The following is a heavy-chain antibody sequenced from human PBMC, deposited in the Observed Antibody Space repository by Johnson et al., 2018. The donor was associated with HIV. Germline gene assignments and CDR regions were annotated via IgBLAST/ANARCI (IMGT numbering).Heavy chain of an antibody. CDR3: ARATVESAFDI. Sequence: QVQLVESGGDVVQPGGSLRLSCAASGFTFSDYYMSWIRQAPGKGLEWVSYISSSGSTIYYADSVKGRFTISRDNAKNSLYLQMKSLRAEDTAVYYCARATVESAFDIWGQGTMVTVSS. V-gene: IGHV3-11*04. CDR2: ISSSGSTI. J-gene: IGHJ3*02. CDR1: GFTFSDYY. D-gene: IGHD4-23*01.